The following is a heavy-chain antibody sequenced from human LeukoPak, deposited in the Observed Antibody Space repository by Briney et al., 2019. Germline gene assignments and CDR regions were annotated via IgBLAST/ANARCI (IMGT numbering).Heavy chain of an antibody. V-gene: IGHV3-64*01. J-gene: IGHJ4*02. Sequence: PGGCLRLSCSASGFAFSSYAIESGRRAPGKGLEYVSAISSNGGSTYCANSLKGRFTISRDSSKNTLYLQMGSLSAEDRAVYYCARDPSYGDYRFFDYWGQGTLVTVSS. CDR2: ISSNGGST. D-gene: IGHD4-17*01. CDR1: GFAFSSYA. CDR3: ARDPSYGDYRFFDY.